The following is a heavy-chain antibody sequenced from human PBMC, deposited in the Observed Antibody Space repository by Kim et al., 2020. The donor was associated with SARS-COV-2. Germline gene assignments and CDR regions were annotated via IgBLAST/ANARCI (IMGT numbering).Heavy chain of an antibody. V-gene: IGHV4-59*13. CDR2: IYYSGST. J-gene: IGHJ3*02. Sequence: SETLSLTCTVSGGSISSYYWSWIRQPPGKGLEWIGYIYYSGSTNYNPSLKSRVTISVDTSKNQFSLKLSSVTAADTAVYYCARHVVVVAATPYHDAFDIWGQGTMVTVSS. D-gene: IGHD2-15*01. CDR3: ARHVVVVAATPYHDAFDI. CDR1: GGSISSYY.